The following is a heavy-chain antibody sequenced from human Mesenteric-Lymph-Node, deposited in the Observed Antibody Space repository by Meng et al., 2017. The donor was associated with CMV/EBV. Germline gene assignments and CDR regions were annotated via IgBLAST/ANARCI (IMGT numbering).Heavy chain of an antibody. V-gene: IGHV3-23*01. CDR3: AKDQVHCSSTSCYYYYYGMDV. J-gene: IGHJ6*02. CDR1: GFTFSSYA. Sequence: GESLKISCAASGFTFSSYAMSWVRQAPGKGLEWVSAISGSGGSTYYADSVKGRFTISRDNSKNTLYLQMNSLRAEDTAVYYCAKDQVHCSSTSCYYYYYGMDVWGQGTTVTVSS. CDR2: ISGSGGST. D-gene: IGHD2-2*01.